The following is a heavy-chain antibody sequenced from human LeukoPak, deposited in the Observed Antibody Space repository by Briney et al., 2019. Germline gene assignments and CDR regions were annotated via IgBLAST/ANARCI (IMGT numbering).Heavy chain of an antibody. V-gene: IGHV3-33*01. CDR2: IWYDGSNK. Sequence: GGSLRLYCAASGFTFSSYGMHWVRQAPGKGLEWVAVIWYDGSNKYYADSVKGRFTISRDNSKNTLYLQMNSLRAEDTAVYYCARDPGDYDSSGPFDYWGQGTLVTVSS. CDR1: GFTFSSYG. CDR3: ARDPGDYDSSGPFDY. J-gene: IGHJ4*02. D-gene: IGHD3-22*01.